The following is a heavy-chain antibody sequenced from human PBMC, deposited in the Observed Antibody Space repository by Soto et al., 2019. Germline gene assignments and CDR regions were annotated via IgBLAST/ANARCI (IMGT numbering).Heavy chain of an antibody. CDR2: IYYSENT. D-gene: IGHD3-22*01. CDR3: ARPEYYDSSGYYSHFHH. Sequence: LSLTCSRCGCSITRSSHYWCWIRQTPGKGLEWIGSIYYSENTYYNPSLKSRVAISVDTSKKQVSLRLSSVTAADTAVYYCARPEYYDSSGYYSHFHHWGQGALVTVSS. CDR1: GCSITRSSHY. J-gene: IGHJ4*02. V-gene: IGHV4-39*01.